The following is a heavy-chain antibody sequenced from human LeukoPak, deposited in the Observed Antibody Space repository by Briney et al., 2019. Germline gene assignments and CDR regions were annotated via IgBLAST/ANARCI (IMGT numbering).Heavy chain of an antibody. CDR3: AREAPEYGDYFDY. V-gene: IGHV3-21*01. CDR1: GFTFSSYS. Sequence: PGGSLRLSCAAPGFTFSSYSMNWVRQAPGKGLEWVSSISSSSSYIYYADSVKGRFTISRDNAKNSLYLQMNSLRAEDTAVYYCAREAPEYGDYFDYWGQGTLVTVSS. D-gene: IGHD4-17*01. J-gene: IGHJ4*02. CDR2: ISSSSSYI.